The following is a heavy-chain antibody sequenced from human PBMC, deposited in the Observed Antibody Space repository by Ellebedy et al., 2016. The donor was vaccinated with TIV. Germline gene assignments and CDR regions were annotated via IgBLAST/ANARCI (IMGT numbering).Heavy chain of an antibody. J-gene: IGHJ4*02. CDR2: FGLSADTA. CDR1: GFTFSSYA. CDR3: GHHYGDSLIDY. D-gene: IGHD4-17*01. Sequence: GESLKISCAASGFTFSSYAMSWVRQAPGKGLEWVSGFGLSADTAYYADSVKGRFTVSRDNSANTLYLQMNSLRGEDTAVYYCGHHYGDSLIDYWGQGTLVTASS. V-gene: IGHV3-23*01.